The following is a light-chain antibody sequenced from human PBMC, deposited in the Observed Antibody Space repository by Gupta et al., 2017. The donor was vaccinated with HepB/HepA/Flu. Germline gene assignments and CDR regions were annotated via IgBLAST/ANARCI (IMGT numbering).Light chain of an antibody. CDR2: AAS. V-gene: IGKV1-39*01. CDR1: QSISSY. CDR3: QQSYSTPWT. Sequence: DSQMNQSPSSLSVSVGDRVTITCRASQSISSYLNWYQQKPGKAPTLLIYAASSLQSGVPSRFSGSGSGTDFTLTISSLQPEDFATYYCQQSYSTPWTFGQGTKVEIK. J-gene: IGKJ1*01.